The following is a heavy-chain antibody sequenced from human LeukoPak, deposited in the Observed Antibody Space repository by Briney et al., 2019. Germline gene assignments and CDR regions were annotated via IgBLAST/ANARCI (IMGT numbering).Heavy chain of an antibody. V-gene: IGHV1-46*01. CDR2: INPSGGST. J-gene: IGHJ5*02. D-gene: IGHD6-13*01. CDR3: ARGPYYRGAAGNWFDP. Sequence: ASVKVSCKASGYTFTSYGISWVRQAPGQGLEWMGIINPSGGSTSYAQKFQGRVTMTRDTSTSTVYMELSSLRSEDTAVYYCARGPYYRGAAGNWFDPWGQGTLVTVSS. CDR1: GYTFTSYG.